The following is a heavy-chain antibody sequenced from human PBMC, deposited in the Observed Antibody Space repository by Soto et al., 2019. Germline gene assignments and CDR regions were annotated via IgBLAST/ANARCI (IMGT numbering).Heavy chain of an antibody. J-gene: IGHJ1*01. CDR1: GYNFASHW. D-gene: IGHD6-13*01. V-gene: IGHV5-51*01. Sequence: PGESLKISCKASGYNFASHWIGWVRQMPGKGLEWMGIILPGDSYTTYSPSFQGQVTISADKSINTAYLQWSSLKASDTAMYYCARHSGVAEDGTDWGQGTLVTVS. CDR3: ARHSGVAEDGTD. CDR2: ILPGDSYT.